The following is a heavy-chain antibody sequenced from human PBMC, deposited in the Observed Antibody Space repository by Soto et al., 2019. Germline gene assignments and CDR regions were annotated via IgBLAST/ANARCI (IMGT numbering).Heavy chain of an antibody. Sequence: GGSLRLSCAAPGFTFSNYGMNWVRQAPGKGLEWVSSISSSSSYISYADSVKGRFTISRDNSKNTLYLQMNSLRAEDTAVYYCAKDRIAAAAFDYWGQGTLVTVSS. J-gene: IGHJ4*02. CDR2: ISSSSSYI. V-gene: IGHV3-21*04. D-gene: IGHD6-13*01. CDR3: AKDRIAAAAFDY. CDR1: GFTFSNYG.